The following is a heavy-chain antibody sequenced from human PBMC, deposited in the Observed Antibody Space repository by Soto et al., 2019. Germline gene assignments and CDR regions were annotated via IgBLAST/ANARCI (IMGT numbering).Heavy chain of an antibody. CDR2: IYYSGSS. Sequence: LSLTCIVSGGSISGGYYWSWVRQFPGKGLEWIGYIYYSGSSYYNPSLKGRVSMSAVSSGHSFSLKLTSVTAADTAVYYCAKDRVKYSISSGLDVWGQGTTVTVSS. CDR3: AKDRVKYSISSGLDV. CDR1: GGSISGGYY. D-gene: IGHD6-6*01. J-gene: IGHJ6*02. V-gene: IGHV4-31*03.